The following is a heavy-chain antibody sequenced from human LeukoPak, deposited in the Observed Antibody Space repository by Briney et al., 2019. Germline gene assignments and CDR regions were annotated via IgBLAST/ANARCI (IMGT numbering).Heavy chain of an antibody. D-gene: IGHD2/OR15-2a*01. CDR2: IYPDDSKI. V-gene: IGHV5-51*01. Sequence: GESLKISCKGSGYDFYGYWIGWVRQMSGTGLEWLGIIYPDDSKIIYSSSFEGQFTLSANKSMCTAYLQWSRLKASDTAIYYCARFNSPSLSGNRFDPWGQGTLVTVSS. CDR3: ARFNSPSLSGNRFDP. J-gene: IGHJ5*02. CDR1: GYDFYGYW.